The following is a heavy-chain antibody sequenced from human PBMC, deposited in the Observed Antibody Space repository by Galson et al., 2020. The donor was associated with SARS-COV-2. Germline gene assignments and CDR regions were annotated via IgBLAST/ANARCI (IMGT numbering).Heavy chain of an antibody. CDR3: ARLHYGEYAPEAFDI. Sequence: SETLSLTCAVSGTSISSGSYSWHWIRPPPGKGLEWIVYISHSGGTYYNPSLKSRVTISGDRSKNQFSLRLSSVTAADTAVYYCARLHYGEYAPEAFDIWGPGTRVTVAS. D-gene: IGHD4-17*01. V-gene: IGHV4-30-2*01. J-gene: IGHJ3*02. CDR2: ISHSGGT. CDR1: GTSISSGSYS.